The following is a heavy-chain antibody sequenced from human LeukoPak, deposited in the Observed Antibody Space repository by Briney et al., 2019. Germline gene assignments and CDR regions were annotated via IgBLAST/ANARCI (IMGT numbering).Heavy chain of an antibody. Sequence: GGSLRLSCAASGFTFSIYAMSWVRQAPGKGLEWVSGISGSGGSTYYADSVKGRFTISRDNSKNTLYLQMNTLRAEDTAVYYCAKDREYSYVYDAFDIWGQGTLVTVSS. CDR2: ISGSGGST. V-gene: IGHV3-23*01. CDR3: AKDREYSYVYDAFDI. D-gene: IGHD3-16*01. CDR1: GFTFSIYA. J-gene: IGHJ3*02.